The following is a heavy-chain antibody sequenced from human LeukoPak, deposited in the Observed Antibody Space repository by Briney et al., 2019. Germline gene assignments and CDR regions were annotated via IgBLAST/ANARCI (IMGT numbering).Heavy chain of an antibody. Sequence: GGSLRLSCAASGFTVSSNYMSWVRQAPGKGLEWVSVIYSGGSTYYADSVKGRFTIPRHNSKNTLYLQMNSLRAEDTAVYYCAGFPIVVVTAIPEFDYWGQGTLVTVSS. CDR1: GFTVSSNY. CDR3: AGFPIVVVTAIPEFDY. CDR2: IYSGGST. D-gene: IGHD2-21*02. V-gene: IGHV3-53*04. J-gene: IGHJ4*02.